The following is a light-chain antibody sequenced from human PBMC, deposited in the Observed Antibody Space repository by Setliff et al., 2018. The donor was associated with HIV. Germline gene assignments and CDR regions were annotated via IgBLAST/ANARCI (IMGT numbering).Light chain of an antibody. V-gene: IGLV2-14*03. CDR1: SSDVGSYNF. Sequence: LTQPASVSGSPGQSITISCSGTSSDVGSYNFVSWYQQHPGKAPQLIIYDVSQRPSGVSSRFSGSKSGNTASLTISGLQAEDQADYYCCSYTSSLTYVFGTGTRSPS. J-gene: IGLJ1*01. CDR2: DVS. CDR3: CSYTSSLTYV.